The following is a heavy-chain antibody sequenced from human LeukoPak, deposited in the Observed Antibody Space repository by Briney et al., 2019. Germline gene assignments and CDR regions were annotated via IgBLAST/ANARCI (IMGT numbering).Heavy chain of an antibody. CDR2: IYPGDSDT. CDR1: GYSSTSHW. Sequence: GESLKISCKGSGYSSTSHWIGWVRQMPGKGLEWMGIIYPGDSDTRYSPSFQGQVTISADKSINTAYLQWSSLKASDTAMYYCATPRGEWELLPSSWGQGTMVTVSS. V-gene: IGHV5-51*01. CDR3: ATPRGEWELLPSS. D-gene: IGHD1-26*01. J-gene: IGHJ3*01.